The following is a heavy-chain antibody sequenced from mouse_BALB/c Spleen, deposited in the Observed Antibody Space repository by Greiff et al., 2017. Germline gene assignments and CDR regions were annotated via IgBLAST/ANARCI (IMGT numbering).Heavy chain of an antibody. Sequence: EVKLQESGGGLVQPGGSLKLSCAASGFTFSSYGMSWVRQTPDKRLELVATINSNGGSTYYPDSVKGRFTISRDNAKNTLYLQMSSLKSEDTAMYYCARDDTTVAYWGQGTTLTVSS. CDR1: GFTFSSYG. J-gene: IGHJ2*01. CDR2: INSNGGST. D-gene: IGHD1-1*01. V-gene: IGHV5-6-3*01. CDR3: ARDDTTVAY.